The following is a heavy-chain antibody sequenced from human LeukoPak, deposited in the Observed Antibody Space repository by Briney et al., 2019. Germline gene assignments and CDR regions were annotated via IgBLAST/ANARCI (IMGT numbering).Heavy chain of an antibody. CDR2: ISGSDVTT. D-gene: IGHD3-16*01. V-gene: IGHV3-23*01. Sequence: PGGSLRLSCAASGFTSSNYAMSWVRQAPGKGLEWVSGISGSDVTTYYADSVKGRFTISRGNSKNTLYLQINSLRAEDTAVYYCAKDHGGYWGQGTLVTVSS. CDR1: GFTSSNYA. CDR3: AKDHGGY. J-gene: IGHJ4*02.